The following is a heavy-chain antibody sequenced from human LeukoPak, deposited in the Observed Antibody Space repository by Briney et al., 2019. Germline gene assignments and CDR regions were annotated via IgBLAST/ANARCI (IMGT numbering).Heavy chain of an antibody. CDR3: ARGPYDFWSGYQDY. Sequence: GGSLRLSCAASGLTFSSYSMNWVRQAPGKGLEWVSSISSSSTYIYYADSVKGRFTISRDNAKNSLYLQMNSLRAEDTAVYYCARGPYDFWSGYQDYWGQGTLVTVSS. D-gene: IGHD3-3*01. CDR2: ISSSSTYI. V-gene: IGHV3-21*01. J-gene: IGHJ4*02. CDR1: GLTFSSYS.